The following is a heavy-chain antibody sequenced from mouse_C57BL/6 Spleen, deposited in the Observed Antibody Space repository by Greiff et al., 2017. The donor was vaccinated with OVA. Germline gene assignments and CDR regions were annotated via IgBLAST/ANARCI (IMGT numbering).Heavy chain of an antibody. J-gene: IGHJ2*01. D-gene: IGHD2-2*01. CDR2: IDPSDSET. CDR1: GYTFTSYW. Sequence: QVQLQQPGAELVRPGSSVKLSCKASGYTFTSYWMHWVKQRPIQGLEWIGNIDPSDSETHYNQKFKDKATLTVDKSSSTAYMQLSSLTSEDSAVYYCAREGVGYYFDYWGKGTTLTVSS. CDR3: AREGVGYYFDY. V-gene: IGHV1-52*01.